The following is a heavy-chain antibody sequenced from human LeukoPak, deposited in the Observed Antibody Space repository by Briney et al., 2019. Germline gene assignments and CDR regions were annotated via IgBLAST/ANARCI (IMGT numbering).Heavy chain of an antibody. CDR2: ISGGGDTT. J-gene: IGHJ5*02. CDR1: GFSFSSYT. V-gene: IGHV3-23*01. D-gene: IGHD3-22*01. Sequence: GGSLRLSCSASGFSFSSYTMTWVRQAPGKWPEWVSIISGGGDTTFYTDSVKGRFTISRDNSKNTVYLQMNNMRVDDTAVYYCARVVGWHWFDPWGQGTLVTVSS. CDR3: ARVVGWHWFDP.